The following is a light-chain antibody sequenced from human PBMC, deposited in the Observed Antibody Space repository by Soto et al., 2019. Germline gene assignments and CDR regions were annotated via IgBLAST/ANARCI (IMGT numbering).Light chain of an antibody. CDR3: QQYGSSGP. Sequence: ERVTTQSPSTLSVSPGDRATLSCRVSQSISTNLAWYQQKPGQTPRLLIYGASNRATGIPDRFSGSGSGTDFTLTISGLEPEDFAVYYCQQYGSSGPFGQGTNVNI. V-gene: IGKV3-20*01. CDR1: QSISTN. J-gene: IGKJ1*01. CDR2: GAS.